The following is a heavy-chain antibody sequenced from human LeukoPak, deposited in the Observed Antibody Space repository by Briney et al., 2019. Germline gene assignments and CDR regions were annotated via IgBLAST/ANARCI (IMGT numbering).Heavy chain of an antibody. D-gene: IGHD1-1*01. CDR3: AKGLDNWNPLPPAY. V-gene: IGHV3-33*06. CDR1: GFRFTTYA. CDR2: IWYDGSEK. J-gene: IGHJ4*02. Sequence: GRSLRLSCAASGFRFTTYAMEWVRQAPGKGLEWVAVIWYDGSEKHYADSVKGRFTISRDNSKNTLYLQMNSLRDGDTAVYYCAKGLDNWNPLPPAYWGQASLVTVSS.